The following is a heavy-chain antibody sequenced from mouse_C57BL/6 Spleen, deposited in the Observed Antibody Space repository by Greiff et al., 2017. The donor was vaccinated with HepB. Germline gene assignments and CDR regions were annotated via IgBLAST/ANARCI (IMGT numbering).Heavy chain of an antibody. J-gene: IGHJ1*03. CDR1: GFTFSSYA. Sequence: EVMLVESGGGLVKPGGSLKLSCAASGFTFSSYAMSWVRQTPEKRLEWVATISDGGSYTYYPDNVKGRFTISRDNAKNNLYLQMSHLKSEDTAMYYCARNDYGSSYRYFDVWGTGTTVTVSS. D-gene: IGHD1-1*01. CDR3: ARNDYGSSYRYFDV. V-gene: IGHV5-4*03. CDR2: ISDGGSYT.